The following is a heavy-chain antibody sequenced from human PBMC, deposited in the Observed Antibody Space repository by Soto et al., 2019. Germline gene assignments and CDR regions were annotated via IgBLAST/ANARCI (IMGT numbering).Heavy chain of an antibody. Sequence: SETLSLTCTVSGGSISSYYWSWIRQSPGKGLEWIGYIYYSGSTNYNPSLKSRVTISVDTSKNQFSLKLSSVTAADTAVYYCARVGISKWFDPWGQGTMVTVYS. D-gene: IGHD2-15*01. CDR3: ARVGISKWFDP. CDR2: IYYSGST. J-gene: IGHJ5*02. CDR1: GGSISSYY. V-gene: IGHV4-59*01.